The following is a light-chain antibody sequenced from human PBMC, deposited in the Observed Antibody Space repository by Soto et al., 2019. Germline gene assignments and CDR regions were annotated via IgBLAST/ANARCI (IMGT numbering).Light chain of an antibody. CDR3: QVWDSSSVQRV. Sequence: SYELTQPPSVSVAPGKTARITCGGNNIGSKSVHWYQQKPGQAPVLVIYYDSDRPSGIPERFSGSNSGNTATLTISRVEAGDEADYYCQVWDSSSVQRVFGGGTKLTVL. J-gene: IGLJ2*01. CDR2: YDS. CDR1: NIGSKS. V-gene: IGLV3-21*04.